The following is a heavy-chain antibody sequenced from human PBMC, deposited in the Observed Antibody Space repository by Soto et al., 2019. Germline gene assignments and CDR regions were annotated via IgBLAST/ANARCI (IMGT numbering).Heavy chain of an antibody. CDR2: VWFDGNKQ. J-gene: IGHJ4*02. V-gene: IGHV3-33*01. CDR3: ARGLQSLFDY. CDR1: GFTFGNYG. Sequence: PGGSLRLSCAASGFTFGNYGMHWVRQAPGKGLEWAAVVWFDGNKQHYADSVKGRSTISRDNSKNTLYVQMTSLRAEDTAVYYCARGLQSLFDYWGQGTLVTVSS.